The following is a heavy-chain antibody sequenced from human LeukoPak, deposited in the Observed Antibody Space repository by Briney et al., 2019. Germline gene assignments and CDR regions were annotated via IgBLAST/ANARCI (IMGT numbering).Heavy chain of an antibody. Sequence: GGSLRLSCTASGFTFGDYAMSWVRQAPGKGLEWVGFIRSKVYGGTTEYAASVKVIFTIYRDDYKSIVYLQMTSLKTEDAGVYYCTRFTIVGVVDAFDIWGQGTMATVSS. CDR2: IRSKVYGGTT. V-gene: IGHV3-49*04. J-gene: IGHJ3*02. CDR1: GFTFGDYA. D-gene: IGHD3-3*01. CDR3: TRFTIVGVVDAFDI.